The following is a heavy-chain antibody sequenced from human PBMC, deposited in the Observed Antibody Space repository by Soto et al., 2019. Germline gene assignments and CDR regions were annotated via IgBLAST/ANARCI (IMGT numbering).Heavy chain of an antibody. J-gene: IGHJ6*04. CDR3: ARDFIYYDGSGDSFYYYYYYGMEA. CDR1: GGSISSISYY. CDR2: IYYSGST. Sequence: SETLSLTCTVSGGSISSISYYWGWIRQPPGKGLEWIGSIYYSGSTYYNPSLKSRVTISVDTSKNQFSLKLSSVTAADTAVYYCARDFIYYDGSGDSFYYYYYYGMEAWGKETRFTVSS. D-gene: IGHD3-22*01. V-gene: IGHV4-39*02.